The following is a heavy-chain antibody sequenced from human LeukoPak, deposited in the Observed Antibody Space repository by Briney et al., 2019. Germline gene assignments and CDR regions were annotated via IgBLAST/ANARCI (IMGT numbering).Heavy chain of an antibody. J-gene: IGHJ4*02. Sequence: ASVTVSCKASGYTFTGYYMHWVRQAPGQGLEWMGWISAYNGNTNYAQKLQGRVTMTTDTSTSTAYMELRSLRSDDTAVYYCARYPYSTRWGDYPTANDYWGQGTLVTVSS. V-gene: IGHV1-18*04. CDR1: GYTFTGYY. CDR3: ARYPYSTRWGDYPTANDY. CDR2: ISAYNGNT. D-gene: IGHD4-17*01.